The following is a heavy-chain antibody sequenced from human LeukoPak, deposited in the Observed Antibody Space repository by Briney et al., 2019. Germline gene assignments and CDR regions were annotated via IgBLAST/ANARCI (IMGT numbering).Heavy chain of an antibody. Sequence: GGSLRLSCAASGFTFSSYAMSWVRQAPGKGLEWVSAISGSGGSTYYADSVKGRFTISRDNSKDTLYLQMNSLRAEDTAVYYCAKDYADSSGWYRAFDIWGQGTMVTVSP. D-gene: IGHD6-19*01. CDR1: GFTFSSYA. J-gene: IGHJ3*02. CDR2: ISGSGGST. CDR3: AKDYADSSGWYRAFDI. V-gene: IGHV3-23*01.